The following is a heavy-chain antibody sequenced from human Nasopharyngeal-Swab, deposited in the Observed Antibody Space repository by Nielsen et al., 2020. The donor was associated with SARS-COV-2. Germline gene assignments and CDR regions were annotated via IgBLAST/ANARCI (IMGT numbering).Heavy chain of an antibody. CDR1: GGSISSGGYS. D-gene: IGHD5-18*01. Sequence: SQTLSLTCAVSGGSISSGGYSWSWIRQPPGKGLEWIGYIYHSGSTYYNPSLKSRVTISVDRSKNQFSLELSSVTAADTAVYYCARGDTAMDYFDYWGQGTLVTVSS. CDR2: IYHSGST. CDR3: ARGDTAMDYFDY. J-gene: IGHJ4*02. V-gene: IGHV4-30-2*01.